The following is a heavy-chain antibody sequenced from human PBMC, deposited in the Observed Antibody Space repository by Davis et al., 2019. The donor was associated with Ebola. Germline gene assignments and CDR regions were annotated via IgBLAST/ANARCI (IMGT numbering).Heavy chain of an antibody. CDR1: GFTFGNYW. CDR3: AKEDSLAGTGFDP. D-gene: IGHD6-19*01. V-gene: IGHV3-23*01. Sequence: GESLKISCAASGFTFGNYWMTWVRQAPGKGLEWVSAISGSGGSTYYADSVKGRFTISRDNSKNTLYLQMNSLRAEDTAVYYCAKEDSLAGTGFDPWGQGTLVTVSS. J-gene: IGHJ5*02. CDR2: ISGSGGST.